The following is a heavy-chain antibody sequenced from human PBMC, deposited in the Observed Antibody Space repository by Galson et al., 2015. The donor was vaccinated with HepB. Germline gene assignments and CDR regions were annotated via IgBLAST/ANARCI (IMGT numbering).Heavy chain of an antibody. J-gene: IGHJ4*02. CDR3: ARSRYSGSYYGDY. D-gene: IGHD1-26*01. Sequence: SVKVSCKASGYTFTSYAMHWVRQAPGQRLEWMGWINAGNGNTKYSQKFQGRVTITRDTSASTAYMELVSLRSEDTAVYYCARSRYSGSYYGDYWGQGTLVTVSS. V-gene: IGHV1-3*01. CDR2: INAGNGNT. CDR1: GYTFTSYA.